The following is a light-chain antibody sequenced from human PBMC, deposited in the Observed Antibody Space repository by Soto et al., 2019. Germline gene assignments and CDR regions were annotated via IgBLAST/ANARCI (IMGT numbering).Light chain of an antibody. CDR1: SSNIGAGYD. V-gene: IGLV1-40*01. Sequence: QSVLTQPPSVSGAPGQRVTLSCTGSSSNIGAGYDVHWYKQLPGRAPKLLIYGNTNRPSWVPDRFSGSKSGTSASLAITGLQDGDEADYYCLSFDSSLSVVVGGGTKLTVL. CDR2: GNT. J-gene: IGLJ2*01. CDR3: LSFDSSLSVV.